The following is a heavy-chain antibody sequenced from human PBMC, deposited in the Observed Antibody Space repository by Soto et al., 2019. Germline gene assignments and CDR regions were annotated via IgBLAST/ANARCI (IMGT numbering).Heavy chain of an antibody. CDR3: ARATDSGSYPIDY. CDR2: IYYSGST. Sequence: SETLSLTCTVSGGSISSGGYYWSWIRQHPGKGLEWIGYIYYSGSTYYNPSLKSRVTISVDTSKNQFSLKLSSVTAADTAVYYCARATDSGSYPIDYWGQGTLVTVSS. V-gene: IGHV4-31*03. CDR1: GGSISSGGYY. J-gene: IGHJ4*02. D-gene: IGHD1-26*01.